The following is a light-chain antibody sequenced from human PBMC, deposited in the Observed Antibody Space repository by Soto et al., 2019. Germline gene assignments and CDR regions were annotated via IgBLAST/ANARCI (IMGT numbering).Light chain of an antibody. CDR3: CSYAGSYSVV. V-gene: IGLV2-23*02. CDR1: NSDVGTYNL. Sequence: QSALTQPASVSGSPGQSITISCTGANSDVGTYNLVSWYQQYPGKAPKVVISEVTKRPSGVSNRFSGSKSGNMASLTISGLQAEDEADYYCCSYAGSYSVVFGGGTKVTVL. CDR2: EVT. J-gene: IGLJ2*01.